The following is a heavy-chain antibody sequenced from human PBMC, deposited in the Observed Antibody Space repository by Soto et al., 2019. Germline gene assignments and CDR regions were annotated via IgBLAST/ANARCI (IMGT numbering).Heavy chain of an antibody. J-gene: IGHJ3*02. V-gene: IGHV4-39*01. CDR3: AGVVDRQLWSAFFGTFDI. D-gene: IGHD5-18*01. CDR1: GGSISSSSYY. Sequence: SETLSLTCTVSGGSISSSSYYWGWIRQPPGKGLEWIGSIYYSGSTYYNPSLKSRVTISVDTSKNLFSLKLSFVTAADTVFFYCAGVVDRQLWSAFFGTFDIWGQGTMVTVS. CDR2: IYYSGST.